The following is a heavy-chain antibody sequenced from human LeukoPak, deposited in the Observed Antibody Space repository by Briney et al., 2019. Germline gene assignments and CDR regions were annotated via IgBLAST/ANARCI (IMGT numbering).Heavy chain of an antibody. CDR1: GFTFSSYS. V-gene: IGHV3-21*01. Sequence: PGGSLRLSCAASGFTFSSYSMNWVRQAPGKGLEWVSCISTTSSYIYYADSLKGRFTISRDNAKNSLYLQMNSLRAEDTAVYYCARGVLWFGEGAFDIWGQGTMVTVSS. CDR2: ISTTSSYI. D-gene: IGHD3-10*01. J-gene: IGHJ3*02. CDR3: ARGVLWFGEGAFDI.